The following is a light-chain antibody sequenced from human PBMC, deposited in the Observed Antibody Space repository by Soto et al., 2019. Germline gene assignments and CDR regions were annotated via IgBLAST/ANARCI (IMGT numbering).Light chain of an antibody. CDR2: GAS. J-gene: IGKJ1*01. CDR3: QQYGSSPRT. V-gene: IGKV3-20*01. CDR1: QSVSSSY. Sequence: EIVLTQSPGTLSLSPGERATNSCRASQSVSSSYLAWYQQKPGQAPRLLIYGASSRATGIPDRFSGSGSGTDFTLTICRLEPEDFAVYYCQQYGSSPRTFGQGTKVDIK.